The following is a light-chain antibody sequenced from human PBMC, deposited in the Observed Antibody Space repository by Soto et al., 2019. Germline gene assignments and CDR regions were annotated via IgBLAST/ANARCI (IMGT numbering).Light chain of an antibody. Sequence: DFQMTQSPSSLSASVVDTVTLTCRASQGFTNYLAWYQQKPGKAPKLLIYAASTLQSGVPPRFSGSGSGTEFTLTISSLQPEDFATYYCLQHNTYPPTFGQGTRLEIK. CDR2: AAS. CDR1: QGFTNY. CDR3: LQHNTYPPT. J-gene: IGKJ5*01. V-gene: IGKV1-17*01.